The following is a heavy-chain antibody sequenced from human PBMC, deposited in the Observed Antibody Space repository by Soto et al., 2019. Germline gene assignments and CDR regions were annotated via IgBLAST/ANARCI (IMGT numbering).Heavy chain of an antibody. J-gene: IGHJ4*02. CDR2: IYYSGST. V-gene: IGHV4-39*01. Sequence: SETLSLTCTVSGGSISSSSYYWGWIRQPPGKGLEWIGSIYYSGSTYYNPSLKSRVTISVDTSKNQFSLKLSSVTAADTAVYYCARPILGYRYFDSLVPVGPFDYWGQGTLVT. CDR1: GGSISSSSYY. D-gene: IGHD3-9*01. CDR3: ARPILGYRYFDSLVPVGPFDY.